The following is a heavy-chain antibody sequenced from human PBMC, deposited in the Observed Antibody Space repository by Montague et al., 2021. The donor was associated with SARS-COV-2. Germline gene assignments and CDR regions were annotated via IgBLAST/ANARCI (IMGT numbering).Heavy chain of an antibody. Sequence: SETLPLTCTVAGGSISSGSYYWGWFRQPPGKGLEWIGNIHSSGTTYYKSRVTIPVDTSKNQFSLKMTSVTAADTAVYYCARRLGGSGWLDYWGQGTLVTVSS. CDR1: GGSISSGSYY. CDR3: ARRLGGSGWLDY. CDR2: IHSSGTT. J-gene: IGHJ4*02. V-gene: IGHV4-39*01. D-gene: IGHD6-25*01.